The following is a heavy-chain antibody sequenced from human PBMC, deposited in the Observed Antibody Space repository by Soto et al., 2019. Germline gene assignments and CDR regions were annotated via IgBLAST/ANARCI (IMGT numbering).Heavy chain of an antibody. CDR2: IYYSGST. J-gene: IGHJ4*02. D-gene: IGHD2-21*01. V-gene: IGHV4-59*08. CDR1: GGSISPYY. CDR3: ARLGRRTVASHFDY. Sequence: QVQLQESGPGLVKPSETLSLICTVSGGSISPYYWSWIRQPPGKGLEWIGYIYYSGSTNYNPSLRRRVTISVDTSKNQFSLRLSSVTAADTAVYYCARLGRRTVASHFDYWGQGTLITVSS.